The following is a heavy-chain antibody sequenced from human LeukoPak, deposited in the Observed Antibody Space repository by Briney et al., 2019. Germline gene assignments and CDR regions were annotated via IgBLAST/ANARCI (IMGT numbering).Heavy chain of an antibody. Sequence: SETLSLTCAVYGGSFSGYYWSWIRQPPGKGLEWIGEINHSGSTNYNPSLKSRVTISVDTSKNQFSLKLSSVTAADTAVYYCARFEVEYYYGMDVWGQGTTVTVSS. D-gene: IGHD1-1*01. CDR2: INHSGST. J-gene: IGHJ6*02. V-gene: IGHV4-34*01. CDR1: GGSFSGYY. CDR3: ARFEVEYYYGMDV.